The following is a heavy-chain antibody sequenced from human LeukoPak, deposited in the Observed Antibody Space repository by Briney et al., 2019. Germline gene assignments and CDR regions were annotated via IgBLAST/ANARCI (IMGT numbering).Heavy chain of an antibody. D-gene: IGHD5-18*01. CDR1: GGSLSSYY. CDR2: IYTCGST. CDR3: ARHFYSYGFIFDC. J-gene: IGHJ4*02. V-gene: IGHV4-4*09. Sequence: PSETLSLTCTVSGGSLSSYYWIWLRQPPGKVLEWIGYIYTCGSTNYNPSLKSRVTISVDTSKNQFSLKLSSVTAADTAVYYCARHFYSYGFIFDCWGQGTLVTVSS.